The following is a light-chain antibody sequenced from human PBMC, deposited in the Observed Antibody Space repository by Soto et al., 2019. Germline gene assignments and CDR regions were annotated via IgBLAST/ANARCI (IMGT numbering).Light chain of an antibody. CDR3: QQYNNWSFT. CDR2: GAS. Sequence: EIVMTQSPATLSVSPGETATLSCSASQSISSNLAWYQQTPCQAPRLHIYGASTRATGIPATFSGSGSGTESALNISSVQSQDFAVYYCQQYNNWSFTFGPGTKVDIQ. CDR1: QSISSN. J-gene: IGKJ3*01. V-gene: IGKV3-15*01.